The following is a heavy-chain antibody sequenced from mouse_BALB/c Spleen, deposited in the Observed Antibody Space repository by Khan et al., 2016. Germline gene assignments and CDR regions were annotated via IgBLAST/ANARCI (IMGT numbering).Heavy chain of an antibody. Sequence: EVQLQESGPSLVKPSQTLSLTCSVTVDSITNNYWNWIRKFPGNKLEYIGYISSSGGNYYNPSLLSRISITRANSKNQYYLQGNSVTTEDTATYYCARYVSDAMDYWGQGTSVTVSS. CDR3: ARYVSDAMDY. D-gene: IGHD2-13*01. CDR1: VDSITNNY. J-gene: IGHJ4*01. CDR2: ISSSGGN. V-gene: IGHV3-8*02.